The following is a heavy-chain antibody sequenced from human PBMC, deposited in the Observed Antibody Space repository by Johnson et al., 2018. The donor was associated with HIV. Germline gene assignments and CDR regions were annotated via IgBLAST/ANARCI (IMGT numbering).Heavy chain of an antibody. D-gene: IGHD6-6*01. CDR3: AKDTTFSSSHAFDI. CDR2: ISWNSGSI. J-gene: IGHJ3*02. V-gene: IGHV3-9*01. Sequence: VQLVESGGGLIQPGGSLRLSCAVSGLSVSINYITWVRQAQGKGLEWVSVISWNSGSIGYADSVKGRFTISRDNAKNSLYLQMNSLRAEDTALYYCAKDTTFSSSHAFDIWGQGTMVTVSS. CDR1: GLSVSINY.